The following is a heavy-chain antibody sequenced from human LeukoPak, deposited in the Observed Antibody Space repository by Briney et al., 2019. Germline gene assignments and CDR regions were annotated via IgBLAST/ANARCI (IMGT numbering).Heavy chain of an antibody. D-gene: IGHD3-10*01. CDR2: ISAYNGNT. CDR1: GYTFTSYG. CDR3: ASSVRGGDAFDI. Sequence: EASVKVSCKASGYTFTSYGISWVRQAPGQGLEWMGWISAYNGNTNYAQKLQGRVTMTTDTSTSTAYMELRSLRSDDTAVYYCASSVRGGDAFDIWGQGTMVTVSS. J-gene: IGHJ3*02. V-gene: IGHV1-18*04.